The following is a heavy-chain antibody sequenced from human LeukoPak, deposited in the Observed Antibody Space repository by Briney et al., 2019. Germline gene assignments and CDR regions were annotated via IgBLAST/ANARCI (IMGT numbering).Heavy chain of an antibody. CDR2: ISTSGGSS. CDR1: GFTFSSYA. CDR3: AIMHPYYDGSGYWVQ. Sequence: GGSLRLSCAASGFTFSSYAMSWVRQAAGKGLEWVSGISTSGGSSSYADSVKGRFTISRDNPRNTLYMQMNSMRAEDTALYYCAIMHPYYDGSGYWVQWGQGTLVTVSS. D-gene: IGHD3-22*01. V-gene: IGHV3-23*01. J-gene: IGHJ4*02.